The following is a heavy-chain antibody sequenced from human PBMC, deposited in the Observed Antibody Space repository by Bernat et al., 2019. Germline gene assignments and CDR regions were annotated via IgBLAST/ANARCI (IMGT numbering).Heavy chain of an antibody. Sequence: QVQLVESGGGVVQPGRSLRLSCAASGFTFSSYGMHWVRQAPGKGLEWVAVILYDGSNKYYADTVKGRFTISRENSKNTLYLQMNSLRAEDTAVYYCAKEAGYCSGGSCYSSEYYGMDVWGQGTTVTVSS. J-gene: IGHJ6*02. CDR3: AKEAGYCSGGSCYSSEYYGMDV. CDR1: GFTFSSYG. V-gene: IGHV3-30*18. D-gene: IGHD2-15*01. CDR2: ILYDGSNK.